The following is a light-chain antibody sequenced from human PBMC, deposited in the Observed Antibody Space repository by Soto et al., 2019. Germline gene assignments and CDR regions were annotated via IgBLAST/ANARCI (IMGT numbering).Light chain of an antibody. V-gene: IGKV1-9*01. Sequence: DIQLTQSPSFLSASVGDTVTITCRASQGMSTYLAWYQQKPGKVTKLLIRSASTLQSGVPPRFSGGGSGTEFTLTISTRQPDDSGIYYCQQLNGYQLAFGGGNNVEIK. J-gene: IGKJ4*02. CDR1: QGMSTY. CDR3: QQLNGYQLA. CDR2: SAS.